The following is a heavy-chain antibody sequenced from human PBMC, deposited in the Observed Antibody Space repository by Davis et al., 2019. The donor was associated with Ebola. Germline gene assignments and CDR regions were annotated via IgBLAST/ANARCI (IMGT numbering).Heavy chain of an antibody. CDR1: GVSISTHY. D-gene: IGHD3-16*01. J-gene: IGHJ4*02. V-gene: IGHV4-59*11. CDR3: AERGGSV. Sequence: PSEPLSPPCTVSGVSISTHYWSWIRPPPGKRLEWIGSLYYTGSAYYNSSLNSRVTISVDTSKNQFSLKLSSVTAADTAMYYCAERGGSVWGQGTLVTVSS. CDR2: LYYTGSA.